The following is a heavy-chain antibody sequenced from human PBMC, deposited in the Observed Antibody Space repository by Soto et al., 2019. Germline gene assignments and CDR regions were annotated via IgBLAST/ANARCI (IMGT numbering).Heavy chain of an antibody. D-gene: IGHD1-1*01. CDR3: ARDDLFVDNGLDH. CDR1: GFSFSAHG. V-gene: IGHV3-33*01. Sequence: QVQLVESGGGVVRPGTSLRLSCAATGFSFSAHGMHWVRQAPGKGLEWLAVINDGSEEGYADSVRGRFTISRDNARNILYLHMDNLRAEDSALAYCARDDLFVDNGLDHWGQGTLVTVSS. CDR2: INDGSEE. J-gene: IGHJ4*02.